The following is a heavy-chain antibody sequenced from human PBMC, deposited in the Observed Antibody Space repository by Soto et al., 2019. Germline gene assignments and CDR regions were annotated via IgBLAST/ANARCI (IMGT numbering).Heavy chain of an antibody. CDR1: GFTVSSNY. J-gene: IGHJ6*02. D-gene: IGHD2-21*01. CDR3: ARDTPSHVVDFLPMDV. CDR2: IYSGGST. V-gene: IGHV3-53*01. Sequence: GESLKISCAASGFTVSSNYMSWVRQAPGKGLEWVSVIYSGGSTYYADSVKGRFTISRDNSKNTLYLQMNSLRAEDTAVYYCARDTPSHVVDFLPMDVWGQGTTVTVSS.